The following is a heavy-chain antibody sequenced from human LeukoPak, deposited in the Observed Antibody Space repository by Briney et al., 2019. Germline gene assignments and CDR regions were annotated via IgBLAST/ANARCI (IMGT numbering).Heavy chain of an antibody. D-gene: IGHD5-18*01. CDR1: GGSFSGYY. CDR3: ARRGYSLDY. J-gene: IGHJ4*02. Sequence: SETLSLTCAVYGGSFSGYYWSWIRQPPGKGLEWIVEINHSGSTNYNPSLKSRITISVDTSKNQFSLKLSSVTAADTAVYYCARRGYSLDYWGQGALVTVSS. V-gene: IGHV4-34*01. CDR2: INHSGST.